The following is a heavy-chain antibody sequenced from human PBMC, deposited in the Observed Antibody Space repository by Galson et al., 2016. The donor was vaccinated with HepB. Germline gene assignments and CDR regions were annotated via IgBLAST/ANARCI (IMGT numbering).Heavy chain of an antibody. J-gene: IGHJ4*02. V-gene: IGHV3-30*18. CDR1: GFSFSAYG. D-gene: IGHD5-18*01. CDR2: ISYDGMNE. Sequence: SLRLSCAASGFSFSAYGMHWVRQVPGKGLEWVAIISYDGMNEYYAESVKGRFTISRDNSKNTLYLHMRSLRAEDAAVYYCVKDFGYSYGEPFFDYWSQGTLVTVSS. CDR3: VKDFGYSYGEPFFDY.